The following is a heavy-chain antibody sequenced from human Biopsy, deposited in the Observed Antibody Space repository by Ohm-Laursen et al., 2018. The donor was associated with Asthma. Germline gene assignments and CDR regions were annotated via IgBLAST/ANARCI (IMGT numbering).Heavy chain of an antibody. CDR3: ARGYSGSDRIVYYYSGLEV. J-gene: IGHJ6*02. V-gene: IGHV1-69*13. D-gene: IGHD5-12*01. CDR1: GDSFSNYA. Sequence: SVKVSCKASGDSFSNYAISWVRQAPGQGLEWMGGLIPVLGTPDYAQMFEGRVTITADESPSTAYMELSSLSSEDTAVYYCARGYSGSDRIVYYYSGLEVWGQGTTVTVSS. CDR2: LIPVLGTP.